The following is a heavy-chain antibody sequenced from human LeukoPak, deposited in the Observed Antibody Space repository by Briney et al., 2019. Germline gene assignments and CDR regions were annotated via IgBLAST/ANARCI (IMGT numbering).Heavy chain of an antibody. Sequence: KASETLSLTCTVSGGSISSGGYYRSWIRQHPGKGLEWIGYIYYSGSTYYNPSLKSRVTISVDTSKNQLSLKLSSVTAADTAVYYCARDGVLGYCSGGSCSNPFDYWGQGTLVTVSS. CDR2: IYYSGST. J-gene: IGHJ4*02. CDR3: ARDGVLGYCSGGSCSNPFDY. D-gene: IGHD2-15*01. V-gene: IGHV4-31*03. CDR1: GGSISSGGYY.